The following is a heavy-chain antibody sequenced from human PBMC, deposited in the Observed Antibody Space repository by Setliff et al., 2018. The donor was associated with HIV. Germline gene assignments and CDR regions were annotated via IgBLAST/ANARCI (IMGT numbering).Heavy chain of an antibody. CDR3: ARDRGNVLRHFDWPTYYYYYYMDV. J-gene: IGHJ6*03. CDR2: ISAYNGNT. D-gene: IGHD3-9*01. CDR1: GYTFTSYG. V-gene: IGHV1-18*01. Sequence: SVKVSCKASGYTFTSYGISWVRQAPGQGLEWMGWISAYNGNTNYAQKLQGRVTMTTDTSTSTAYMELRSLRSDDTAVYYCARDRGNVLRHFDWPTYYYYYYMDVWGQGTLVTVSS.